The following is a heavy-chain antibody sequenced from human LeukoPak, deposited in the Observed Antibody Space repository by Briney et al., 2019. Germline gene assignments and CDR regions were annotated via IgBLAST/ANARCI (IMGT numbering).Heavy chain of an antibody. J-gene: IGHJ6*03. CDR2: INPNSVAT. CDR1: GYTFTDYY. V-gene: IGHV1-2*02. CDR3: ARDNGDYYYMDV. D-gene: IGHD4-17*01. Sequence: ASVKVSCKASGYTFTDYYIHWVRQAPGQGLEWMGWINPNSVATNYAQKFQGRVTMTRDTSISTAYMELSRLRSDDTAVYYCARDNGDYYYMDVWGKGTTVTVSS.